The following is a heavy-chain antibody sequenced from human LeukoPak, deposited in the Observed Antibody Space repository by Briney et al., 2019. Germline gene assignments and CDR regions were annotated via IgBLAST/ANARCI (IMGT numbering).Heavy chain of an antibody. CDR1: GFTFRSYE. CDR2: ISSSGSTI. V-gene: IGHV3-48*03. CDR3: ARDPFTSSSY. J-gene: IGHJ4*02. D-gene: IGHD6-6*01. Sequence: GGSLRLSCAASGFTFRSYEMNWVRQAPGKGLEWVSYISSSGSTIYYAASVKGRFTISRDNSENTLYLQMNSLRAEDTAVYYCARDPFTSSSYWGQGTLVTVSS.